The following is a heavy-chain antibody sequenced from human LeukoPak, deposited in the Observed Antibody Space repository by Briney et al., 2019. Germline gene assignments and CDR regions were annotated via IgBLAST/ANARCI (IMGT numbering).Heavy chain of an antibody. CDR2: INPSGGST. CDR3: ARDQLPVVAAPKSRYYYYYMDV. CDR1: GYTFTSYY. Sequence: ASVKVSCKASGYTFTSYYMHWVRQAPGQGLEWMGIINPSGGSTSYALKFQGRVTMTRDTSTSTVYMELSSLRSEDTAVYYCARDQLPVVAAPKSRYYYYYMDVWGKGTTVTVSS. J-gene: IGHJ6*03. D-gene: IGHD2-15*01. V-gene: IGHV1-46*01.